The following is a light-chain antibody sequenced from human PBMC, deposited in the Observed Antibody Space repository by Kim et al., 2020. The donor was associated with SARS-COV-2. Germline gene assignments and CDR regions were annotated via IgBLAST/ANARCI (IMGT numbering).Light chain of an antibody. CDR3: QSYDSSNLWV. Sequence: TVTRAGTGDSGSIARKYVQWYRQGPGSAPTTGIYEDTQRPSGVPDRFAGSIDNSSNAASLTISGLKTEDEADYYCQSYDSSNLWVFGGGTQLTVL. CDR1: SGSIARKY. CDR2: EDT. V-gene: IGLV6-57*02. J-gene: IGLJ3*02.